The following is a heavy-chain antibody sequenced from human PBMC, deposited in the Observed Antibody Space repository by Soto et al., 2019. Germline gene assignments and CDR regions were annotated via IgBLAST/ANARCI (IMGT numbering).Heavy chain of an antibody. CDR2: ISYDGSNK. CDR3: AKDLLGIYYGMDV. V-gene: IGHV3-30*18. CDR1: GFTFSSYG. D-gene: IGHD2-21*01. Sequence: GGSLRLSCAASGFTFSSYGMHWVRQAPGKGLEWVAVISYDGSNKYYADSVKGRFTISRDNSKNTLYLQMNSLRAEDTAVYYCAKDLLGIYYGMDVWGQGTTVTVSS. J-gene: IGHJ6*02.